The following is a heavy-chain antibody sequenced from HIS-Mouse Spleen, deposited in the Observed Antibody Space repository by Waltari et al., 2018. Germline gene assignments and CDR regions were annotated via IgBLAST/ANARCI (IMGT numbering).Heavy chain of an antibody. J-gene: IGHJ4*02. CDR1: GGSISSSSYY. Sequence: QLQLQESGPGLVNPSETLSLTCTVSGGSISSSSYYWGWIRQPPGKGLEWIGGIYYSGSTYSNPSLKSRVTISVDTSKNQFSLKLSSVTAADTAVYYCARLAAAGTYWGQGTLVTVSS. CDR2: IYYSGST. D-gene: IGHD6-13*01. V-gene: IGHV4-39*07. CDR3: ARLAAAGTY.